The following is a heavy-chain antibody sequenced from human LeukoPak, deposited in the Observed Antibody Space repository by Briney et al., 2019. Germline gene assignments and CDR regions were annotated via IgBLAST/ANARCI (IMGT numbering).Heavy chain of an antibody. CDR1: GFTFSNYW. V-gene: IGHV3-7*01. Sequence: GGSLRLSCEDSGFTFSNYWMGWVRQAPGKGLQWVANIKTDGSEKYYVDSVKGRFTISRDNAKNSLYLQMNSLRAEDTAVYYCATYSSLNRREFQYWGQGTLLTVSS. CDR2: IKTDGSEK. J-gene: IGHJ1*01. D-gene: IGHD3-22*01. CDR3: ATYSSLNRREFQY.